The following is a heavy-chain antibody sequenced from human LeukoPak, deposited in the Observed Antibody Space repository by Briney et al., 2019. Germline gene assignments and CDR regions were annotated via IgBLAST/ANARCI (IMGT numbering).Heavy chain of an antibody. CDR3: ARDYYGSGSYYPGGFDY. V-gene: IGHV3-33*01. CDR2: IWYDGSNK. D-gene: IGHD3-10*01. J-gene: IGHJ4*02. CDR1: GFTFSSYG. Sequence: GRSLRLSCAASGFTFSSYGMHWVRQAPGKGLEGVAVIWYDGSNKYYADSVKGRFTISRDNSKNTLYLQMNSLRAEDTAVYYCARDYYGSGSYYPGGFDYWGQRTLVTVSS.